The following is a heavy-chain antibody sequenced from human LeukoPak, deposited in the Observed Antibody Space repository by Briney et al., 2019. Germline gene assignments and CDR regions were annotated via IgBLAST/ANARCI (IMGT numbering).Heavy chain of an antibody. D-gene: IGHD2-15*01. CDR3: AKVVVPDTMSTNHFYYCMDV. V-gene: IGHV3-23*01. CDR1: GFTFSTYA. CDR2: ISGDNPGT. Sequence: GGSLRLSCAASGFTFSTYAMSWVRQTPGKGLEWVAAISGDNPGTYYADSVKGRFTISRDNSKNTLYLHMNTLGAEDTAVYYCAKVVVPDTMSTNHFYYCMDVWGKGTTVTVSS. J-gene: IGHJ6*03.